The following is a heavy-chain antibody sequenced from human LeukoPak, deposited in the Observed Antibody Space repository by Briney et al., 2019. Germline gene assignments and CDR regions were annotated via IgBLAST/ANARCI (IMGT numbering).Heavy chain of an antibody. V-gene: IGHV3-74*01. Sequence: GGSLRLSCAASGFTFSSYWMHWVRQAPGRGLVWVSRIHSDGITTSYADSVKGRFTISRDNAKNTLYLQMNSLRAEDTAVYYCAKSMVRGVLIDNWGQGTLVTVSS. CDR2: IHSDGITT. CDR1: GFTFSSYW. D-gene: IGHD3-10*01. J-gene: IGHJ4*02. CDR3: AKSMVRGVLIDN.